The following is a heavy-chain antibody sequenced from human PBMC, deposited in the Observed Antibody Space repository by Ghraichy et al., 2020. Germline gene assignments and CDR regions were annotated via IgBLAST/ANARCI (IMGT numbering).Heavy chain of an antibody. D-gene: IGHD3-10*01. J-gene: IGHJ5*02. V-gene: IGHV4-59*11. CDR1: GVSINVHY. Sequence: SETLSLTCTVSGVSINVHYWSWIRQPPGKGLEWIGYIYDTGSTNYNPSLRSRVTMSVDTSKNQFSLKLSSVTAADTAVYYCVRDRAYYGSTIFWGFDPWGQGTLVTVSS. CDR3: VRDRAYYGSTIFWGFDP. CDR2: IYDTGST.